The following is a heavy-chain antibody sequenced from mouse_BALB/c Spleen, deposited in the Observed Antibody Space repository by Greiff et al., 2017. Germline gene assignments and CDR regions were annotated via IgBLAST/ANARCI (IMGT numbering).Heavy chain of an antibody. Sequence: VKLEESGPGLVAPSQSLSITCTVSGFSLTSYGVHWVRQPPGKGLEWLGVIWAGGSTNYNSALMSRLSISKDNSKSQVFLKMNSLQTDDTAMYYCARDWYGNYPAWFAYWGQGTLVTVSA. CDR3: ARDWYGNYPAWFAY. CDR1: GFSLTSYG. V-gene: IGHV2-9*02. D-gene: IGHD2-10*02. CDR2: IWAGGST. J-gene: IGHJ3*01.